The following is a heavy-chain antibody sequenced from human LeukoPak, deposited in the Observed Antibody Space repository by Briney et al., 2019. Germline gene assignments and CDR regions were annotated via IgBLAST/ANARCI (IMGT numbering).Heavy chain of an antibody. CDR2: ISWNSGRI. CDR1: GFTFDDYA. CDR3: AKAFCKSDYYYMHV. V-gene: IGHV3-9*01. Sequence: GRSLRLSCAASGFTFDDYAMHWVRQAPGKGMEWVSGISWNSGRIVYEDSVKGRFTISREKAKKSLYLQMNSLRAEDRALYYCAKAFCKSDYYYMHVWGKGTTVTVSS. J-gene: IGHJ6*03. D-gene: IGHD2/OR15-2a*01.